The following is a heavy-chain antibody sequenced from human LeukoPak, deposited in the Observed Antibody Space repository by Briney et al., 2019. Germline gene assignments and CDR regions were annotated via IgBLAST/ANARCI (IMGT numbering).Heavy chain of an antibody. CDR1: GFTFSTYA. J-gene: IGHJ3*02. V-gene: IGHV3-23*01. CDR3: ARVDVVTVGKNAFDI. Sequence: PGGSLRLSCAASGFTFSTYAMSWVRQAPGKGLEWVSAITGSGGGTYYADSVKGRFSISRDNSKNTLYLQMNSLRAEDTAVYYCARVDVVTVGKNAFDIWGQGTMVTVSS. D-gene: IGHD4-23*01. CDR2: ITGSGGGT.